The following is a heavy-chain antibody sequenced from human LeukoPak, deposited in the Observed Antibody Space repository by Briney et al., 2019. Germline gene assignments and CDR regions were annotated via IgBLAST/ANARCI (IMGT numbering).Heavy chain of an antibody. D-gene: IGHD4-11*01. CDR3: ARRGAYSNYNGLFDY. CDR1: GGSISSSSYY. Sequence: SETLSLTCTVSGGSISSSSYYWGWIRQPPGKGLEWIGSICYSGSTYYNPSLKSRVTISVDTSKNQFSLKLSSVTAADTAVYYCARRGAYSNYNGLFDYWGQGTLVTVSS. J-gene: IGHJ4*02. CDR2: ICYSGST. V-gene: IGHV4-39*01.